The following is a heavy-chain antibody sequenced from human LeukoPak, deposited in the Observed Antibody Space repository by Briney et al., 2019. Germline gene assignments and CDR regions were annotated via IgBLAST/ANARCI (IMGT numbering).Heavy chain of an antibody. D-gene: IGHD1-1*01. CDR3: ARADGNDLDY. V-gene: IGHV3-48*03. CDR1: GFTFSSYE. CDR2: ISISGSTI. Sequence: GGSLRLSCAASGFTFSSYEMNWVRQAPGKGLEWVSYISISGSTIYYADSVKGRLTISRDNAKNSLYLQMNSLRAEDTAVYYCARADGNDLDYWGQGTLVTVSS. J-gene: IGHJ4*02.